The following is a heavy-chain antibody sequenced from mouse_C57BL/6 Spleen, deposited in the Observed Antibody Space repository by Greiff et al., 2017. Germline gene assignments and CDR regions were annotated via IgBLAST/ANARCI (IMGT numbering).Heavy chain of an antibody. J-gene: IGHJ3*01. D-gene: IGHD1-1*01. Sequence: QVQLQQPGAELVKPGASVKMSCKASGYTFTSYWITWVKQRPGQGLEWIGDIYPGSGSTNYNEKFKSKATLTVDTSSSTASMQLSSLTSEDSAVYYGATDYCYGSSPAWFAYWGQGTLVTVSA. CDR1: GYTFTSYW. CDR3: ATDYCYGSSPAWFAY. V-gene: IGHV1-55*01. CDR2: IYPGSGST.